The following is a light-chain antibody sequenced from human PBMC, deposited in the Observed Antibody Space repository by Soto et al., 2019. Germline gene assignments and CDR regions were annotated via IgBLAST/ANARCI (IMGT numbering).Light chain of an antibody. CDR1: RDDIGAYDY. V-gene: IGLV2-14*01. CDR3: GSFTTSRIWV. J-gene: IGLJ3*02. Sequence: QSVLTQPASVSGSPGQSITISCAGTRDDIGAYDYVSWYQQHPGNAPKLLVYEVTNRPSGVSDRFSGSKSGNTASLTISGLQAEDEADYFCGSFTTSRIWVFGGGTKVTVL. CDR2: EVT.